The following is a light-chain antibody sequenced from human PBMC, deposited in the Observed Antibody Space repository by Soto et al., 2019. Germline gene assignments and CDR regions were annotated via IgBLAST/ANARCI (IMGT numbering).Light chain of an antibody. J-gene: IGKJ1*01. CDR2: DAS. CDR3: QQYSSDWT. V-gene: IGKV1-5*01. CDR1: QSVSRW. Sequence: DIQMTQSPSTLSASVGDRVMITCRASQSVSRWLAWYQQKPGKAPNLLIYDASILERGVPSRFSGSGSGTEFTLSISSLQADDFATYYCQQYSSDWTFGQGTKVHI.